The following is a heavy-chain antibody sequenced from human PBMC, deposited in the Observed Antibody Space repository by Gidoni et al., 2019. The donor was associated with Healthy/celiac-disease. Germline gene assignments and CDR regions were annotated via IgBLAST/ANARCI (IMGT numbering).Heavy chain of an antibody. J-gene: IGHJ4*02. CDR1: GGSISSGSSY. V-gene: IGHV4-61*02. CDR2: IYTSGST. CDR3: ARVRGTDGGNSGKGIFDY. D-gene: IGHD2-21*02. Sequence: QVQLQESGPGLVKPSQTLSLTCTVSGGSISSGSSYWSWIRQPAGKGLEWIGRIYTSGSTNYNPSLKSRVTMSVDTSKNQFSLKLSSVTAADTAVYYCARVRGTDGGNSGKGIFDYWGQGTLVTVSS.